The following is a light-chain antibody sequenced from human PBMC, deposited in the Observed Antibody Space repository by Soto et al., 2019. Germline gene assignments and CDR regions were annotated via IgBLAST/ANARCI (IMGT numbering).Light chain of an antibody. CDR1: QGISNY. V-gene: IGKV1-27*01. CDR2: AAS. J-gene: IGKJ1*01. Sequence: DIQMTQSPSSLSASVGDRVTITCRASQGISNYLAWYQQKPGKVPKLLIYAASTLQSGVPSRFSGSGSGTDFHLTIRSLQPEDVGTYYWPKYNRAPWAFGQGTKVEIK. CDR3: PKYNRAPWA.